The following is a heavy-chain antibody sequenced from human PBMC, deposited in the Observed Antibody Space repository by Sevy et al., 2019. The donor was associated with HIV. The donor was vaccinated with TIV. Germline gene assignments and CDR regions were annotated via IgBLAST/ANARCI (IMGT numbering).Heavy chain of an antibody. Sequence: GGSLRLSCAASGFTFSTYGMHWVRQAPGKGLEWVAVIWFDGSNTYYADSVKGRFTISRDLAKNTLHRQMNSLRVEDTAVYYCASDLEFYDYGDYGPAFMPDYWGQGTLVTVSS. CDR3: ASDLEFYDYGDYGPAFMPDY. J-gene: IGHJ4*02. V-gene: IGHV3-33*01. D-gene: IGHD4-17*01. CDR1: GFTFSTYG. CDR2: IWFDGSNT.